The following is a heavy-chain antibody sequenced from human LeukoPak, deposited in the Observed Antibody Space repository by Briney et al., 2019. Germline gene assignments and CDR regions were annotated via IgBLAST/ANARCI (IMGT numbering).Heavy chain of an antibody. CDR3: ARGGKTAMADY. CDR2: VGTVGDK. Sequence: GGSLRLSCTASGFTFSINDMHWVPQAPGKGLEWVSGVGTVGDKYYADSVKGRFIISREDAKNSVYLQMNSLRAGDTAVYYCARGGKTAMADYWGQGTLVTVSS. J-gene: IGHJ4*02. V-gene: IGHV3-13*01. D-gene: IGHD5-18*01. CDR1: GFTFSIND.